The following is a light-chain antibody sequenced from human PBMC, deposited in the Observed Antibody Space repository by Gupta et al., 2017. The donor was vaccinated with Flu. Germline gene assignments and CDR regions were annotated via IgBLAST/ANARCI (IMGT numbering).Light chain of an antibody. J-gene: IGKJ5*01. CDR1: QGISSY. CDR2: AAS. V-gene: IGKV1-8*01. CDR3: QQYYSYPAIT. Sequence: AIRMTQSPSSFSASTGDRVTITCRASQGISSYLAWYQQKPGKAPKLLIYAASTLQSGVPSRFSCSGSGTDFTLTISCLQSEDFSTYYCQQYYSYPAITFGQGTRLEIK.